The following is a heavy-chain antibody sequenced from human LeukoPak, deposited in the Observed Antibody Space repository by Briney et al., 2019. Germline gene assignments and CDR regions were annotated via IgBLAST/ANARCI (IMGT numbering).Heavy chain of an antibody. CDR3: ANTRAGYNGNYFDY. Sequence: ASVKVSCKASGYTFTTYYIHWVRQAPGQGLQWMGIINPSGGSTTYAQKFQGRVTMTRDTSTSTVYMELSSLRSEDTAVYYCANTRAGYNGNYFDYWGQGTLVTVSS. CDR1: GYTFTTYY. CDR2: INPSGGST. V-gene: IGHV1-46*01. D-gene: IGHD5-24*01. J-gene: IGHJ4*02.